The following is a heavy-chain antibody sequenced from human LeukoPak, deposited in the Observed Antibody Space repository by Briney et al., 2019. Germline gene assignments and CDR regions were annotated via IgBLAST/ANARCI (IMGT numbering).Heavy chain of an antibody. Sequence: SETLSLTCTVSGGSISSYYWSWIREPPGKGLEWSGYIYYSGSTNYNPSLKSRVTISVDTSKNQFSLKLSSVTAADTAVYYCARGTYDFWSGYSYNWFDPWGQGTLVTVSS. V-gene: IGHV4-59*01. J-gene: IGHJ5*02. CDR1: GGSISSYY. D-gene: IGHD3-3*01. CDR2: IYYSGST. CDR3: ARGTYDFWSGYSYNWFDP.